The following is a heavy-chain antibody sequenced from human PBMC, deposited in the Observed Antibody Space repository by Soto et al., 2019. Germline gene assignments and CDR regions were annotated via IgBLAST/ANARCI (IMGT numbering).Heavy chain of an antibody. CDR3: ARDKSPYSSGWHNRHFDY. CDR1: GFTFSSYA. V-gene: IGHV3-30-3*01. Sequence: QVQLVESGGGVVQPGRSLRLSCAASGFTFSSYAMHWVRQAPGKGLEWVAVMSYDGSNKYYADSVKGRFTISGDNSKKRGYLQMNSLRAEDTAVYDCARDKSPYSSGWHNRHFDYWGQGTLVTVSS. J-gene: IGHJ4*02. CDR2: MSYDGSNK. D-gene: IGHD6-19*01.